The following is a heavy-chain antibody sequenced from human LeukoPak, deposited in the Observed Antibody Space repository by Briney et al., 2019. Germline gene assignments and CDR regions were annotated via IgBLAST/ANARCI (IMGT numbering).Heavy chain of an antibody. CDR2: ISSSSSYI. D-gene: IGHD3-3*01. CDR3: ARETAYYALDY. V-gene: IGHV3-21*01. J-gene: IGHJ4*02. Sequence: GGSLRLSCAASGFTFSSYSMNWVRQAPGKGLEWVSSISSSSSYIYHADSVKGRFTISRDNAKNSLYPQMNSLRAEDTAVYYCARETAYYALDYWGKETLVTVSS. CDR1: GFTFSSYS.